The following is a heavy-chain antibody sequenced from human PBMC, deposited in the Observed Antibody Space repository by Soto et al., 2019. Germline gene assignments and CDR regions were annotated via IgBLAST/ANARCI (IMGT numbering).Heavy chain of an antibody. CDR1: GGTFSSYA. V-gene: IGHV1-69*01. D-gene: IGHD5-12*01. CDR2: IIPIFGTA. Sequence: QVQLVQSGAEVKKPGSSVKVSCTASGGTFSSYAISWVRQAPGQGLEWMGGIIPIFGTANYAQKFQGRVTITADESTSTDYMELSSLRSDDTAVYYCALEMATTYYFDYWGQGTLVTVSS. CDR3: ALEMATTYYFDY. J-gene: IGHJ4*02.